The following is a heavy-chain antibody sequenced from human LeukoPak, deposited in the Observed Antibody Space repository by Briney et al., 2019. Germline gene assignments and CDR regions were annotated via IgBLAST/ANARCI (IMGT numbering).Heavy chain of an antibody. Sequence: ASVKVSCKASGYTFTSYGISWVRQAPGHGLEWMGRIIPNGGATTYAQNFQGRVTMTSDTSTTTVYMELSSLRSEDTAIYYCARDAYGSDYWGQGTPVTVSS. CDR3: ARDAYGSDY. D-gene: IGHD3-10*01. V-gene: IGHV1-46*01. CDR1: GYTFTSYG. CDR2: IIPNGGAT. J-gene: IGHJ4*02.